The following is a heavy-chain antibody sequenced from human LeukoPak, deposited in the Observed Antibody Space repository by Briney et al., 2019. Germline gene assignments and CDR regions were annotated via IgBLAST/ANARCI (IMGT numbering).Heavy chain of an antibody. CDR1: GFTFSSYG. J-gene: IGHJ4*02. CDR2: ISYDGSNK. CDR3: AKSVSDFWSGNFDY. Sequence: PGETLRLSCAASGFTFSSYGMHWVRQAPGKGLEWVAVISYDGSNKYYADSVKGRFTISRDNSKNTLYLQMNSLRAEDTAVYYCAKSVSDFWSGNFDYWGQGTLVTVSS. V-gene: IGHV3-30*18. D-gene: IGHD3-3*01.